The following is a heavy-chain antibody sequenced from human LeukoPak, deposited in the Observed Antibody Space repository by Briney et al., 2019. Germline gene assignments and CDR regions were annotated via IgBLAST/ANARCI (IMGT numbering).Heavy chain of an antibody. Sequence: SETLSLTCAVYGGSFSGYYWSWIRQPPGKGLEWIGEINHSGSTNHNPSLKSRVTISVDTSKNQFSLKLSSVTAADTAVYYCARGNDYVWGSYRSGFGYWGQGTLVTVSS. CDR2: INHSGST. D-gene: IGHD3-16*02. J-gene: IGHJ4*02. CDR3: ARGNDYVWGSYRSGFGY. V-gene: IGHV4-34*01. CDR1: GGSFSGYY.